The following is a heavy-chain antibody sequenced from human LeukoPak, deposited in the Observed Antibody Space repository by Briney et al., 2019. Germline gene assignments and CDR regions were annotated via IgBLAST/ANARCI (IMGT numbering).Heavy chain of an antibody. V-gene: IGHV1-46*01. D-gene: IGHD3-22*01. CDR1: RYTVTSYY. J-gene: IGHJ4*02. CDR3: ARAPPHYYDSDVPFDY. CDR2: LNPSGGSS. Sequence: ASVKVSCKASRYTVTSYYMHWVRQAPGQGLEWMAILNPSGGSSNYAQKFQGRATLTRATSTGTVYMELSSLRSEDTAVYYCARAPPHYYDSDVPFDYWGQGTLVTVSS.